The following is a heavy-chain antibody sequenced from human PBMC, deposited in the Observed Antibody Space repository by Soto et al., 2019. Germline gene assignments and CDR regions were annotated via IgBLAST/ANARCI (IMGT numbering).Heavy chain of an antibody. D-gene: IGHD3-22*01. CDR3: ATWEKGGPYYYDGSGYYYGAFDI. J-gene: IGHJ3*02. V-gene: IGHV3-23*01. CDR1: GFTFSSYA. Sequence: EVQLLESGGGLVQPGGSLRLSCAASGFTFSSYAMSWVRQAPGKGLEWVSAISGSGGSTYYADSVKGRFTISRDNSKNTLYLQMNSLRAEDTAVYYCATWEKGGPYYYDGSGYYYGAFDIWGQGTMVTVSS. CDR2: ISGSGGST.